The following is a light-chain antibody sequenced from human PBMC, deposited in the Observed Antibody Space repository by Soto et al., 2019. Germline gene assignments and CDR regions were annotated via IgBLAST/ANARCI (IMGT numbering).Light chain of an antibody. J-gene: IGKJ3*01. CDR1: QNVDSNY. V-gene: IGKV3-20*01. CDR2: GGT. CDR3: HQYGSSPLT. Sequence: EIVLTQSPGTLSLSPGEIATLSFSASQNVDSNYLAWYQQKPGQTPRIIIYGGTTRATGIPDRFSGSGYGTEFTLTISRLEPEDFAVYYCHQYGSSPLTFGPGTKVDIK.